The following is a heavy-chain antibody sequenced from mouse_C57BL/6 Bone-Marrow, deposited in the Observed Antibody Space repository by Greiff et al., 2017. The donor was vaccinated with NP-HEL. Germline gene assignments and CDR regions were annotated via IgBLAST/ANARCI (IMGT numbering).Heavy chain of an antibody. Sequence: DVMLVESGGGLVQPGGSLKLSCAASGFTFSDYYMYWVRQTPEKRLEWVAYISNGGGSTYYPDTVKGRFTISRDNAKNTLYLQMSRLKSEDTAMYYCARPHGNYFAWFAYWGQGTLVTVSA. CDR1: GFTFSDYY. V-gene: IGHV5-12*01. CDR3: ARPHGNYFAWFAY. J-gene: IGHJ3*01. D-gene: IGHD2-1*01. CDR2: ISNGGGST.